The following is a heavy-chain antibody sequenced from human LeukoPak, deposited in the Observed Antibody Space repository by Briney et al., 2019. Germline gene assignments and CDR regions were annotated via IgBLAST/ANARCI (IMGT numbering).Heavy chain of an antibody. Sequence: GGSVRLSCAASGFTFSTYGMSWVRQTPGKGLEWVSALSGSGDYTYYADSVRGRFTISRDNSKNTLFLQMNSLRAADTAVYYCGKLPQAAGDHHYTEVWGKGTTVTVSS. D-gene: IGHD2-21*02. J-gene: IGHJ6*03. CDR2: LSGSGDYT. CDR3: GKLPQAAGDHHYTEV. V-gene: IGHV3-23*01. CDR1: GFTFSTYG.